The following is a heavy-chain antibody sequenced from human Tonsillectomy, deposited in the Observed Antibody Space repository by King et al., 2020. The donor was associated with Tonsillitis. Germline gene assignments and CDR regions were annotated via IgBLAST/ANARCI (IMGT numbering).Heavy chain of an antibody. J-gene: IGHJ4*02. V-gene: IGHV3-53*01. CDR1: GFTVSSNY. CDR2: IYSGGST. D-gene: IGHD1-26*01. Sequence: QLVQSGGGLIQPGGSLRLSCAASGFTVSSNYMSWVRQAPGKGLEWVSVIYSGGSTYYADSVKGRFTISTDNSKNTLYLQMNSLRAEDTAVYYCAREGGYIVGATTGFDYWGQGTLVTVSP. CDR3: AREGGYIVGATTGFDY.